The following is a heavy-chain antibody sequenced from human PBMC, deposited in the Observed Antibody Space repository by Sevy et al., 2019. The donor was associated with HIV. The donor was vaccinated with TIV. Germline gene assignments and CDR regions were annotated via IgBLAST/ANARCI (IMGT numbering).Heavy chain of an antibody. CDR1: GFSLSTSGVH. CDR3: VYRLRWRGRGNYGMDV. J-gene: IGHJ6*02. V-gene: IGHV2-5*02. D-gene: IGHD3-16*01. CDR2: IFWDDDK. Sequence: SGPTLVKPTETLTLTCTFSGFSLSTSGVHVGWIRQPPGKALEWLALIFWDDDKRYSPSLKNRLTITKDTAKKQVVITMTGMDPVDTATFCWVYRLRWRGRGNYGMDVWGQGTTVTVS.